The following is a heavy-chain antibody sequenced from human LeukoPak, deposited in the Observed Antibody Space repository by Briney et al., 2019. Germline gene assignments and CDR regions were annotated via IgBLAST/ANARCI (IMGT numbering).Heavy chain of an antibody. J-gene: IGHJ4*02. Sequence: LETLSLTCGVSGGSISGTNWWSWVCQPPGQGLEWIGEISLAGQTNYNPSLNGRVTMSLDKSSNQLSLHLTSVTAADTATYFCSRESGPFCPFGYWGQGTLFIVSS. V-gene: IGHV4/OR15-8*02. CDR1: GGSISGTNW. D-gene: IGHD1-26*01. CDR3: SRESGPFCPFGY. CDR2: ISLAGQT.